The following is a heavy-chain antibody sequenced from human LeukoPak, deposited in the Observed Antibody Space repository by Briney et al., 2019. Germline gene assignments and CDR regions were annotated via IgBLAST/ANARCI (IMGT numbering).Heavy chain of an antibody. CDR2: ISSGGSTI. Sequence: GGSLRLSCAASGFTFSSSAMSWVRQAPGKGLEWVSYISSGGSTISYADFVKGRFTISRDNAKNSLYLQMNSLRAEDTAVYYCAELGITMIGGVWGKGTTVTISS. CDR3: AELGITMIGGV. CDR1: GFTFSSSA. D-gene: IGHD3-10*02. J-gene: IGHJ6*04. V-gene: IGHV3-48*03.